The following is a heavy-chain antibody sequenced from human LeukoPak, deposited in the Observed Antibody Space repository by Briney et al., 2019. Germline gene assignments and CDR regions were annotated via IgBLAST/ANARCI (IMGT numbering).Heavy chain of an antibody. Sequence: PSETLSLTCAVYGGSFSGYYWSWIRQPPGKGLEWIGEINHSGSTNYNPSLKSRVTISVDTSKNQFSLKLSSVTAADTAVYYCARDRGGGIGDAFDIWGQGTMVTVSS. D-gene: IGHD3-10*01. CDR3: ARDRGGGIGDAFDI. CDR2: INHSGST. CDR1: GGSFSGYY. V-gene: IGHV4-34*01. J-gene: IGHJ3*02.